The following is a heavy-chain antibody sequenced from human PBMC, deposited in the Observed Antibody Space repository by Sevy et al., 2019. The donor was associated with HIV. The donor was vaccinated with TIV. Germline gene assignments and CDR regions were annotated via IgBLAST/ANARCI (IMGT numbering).Heavy chain of an antibody. Sequence: SETLSLTCAVYGGSFSGYYWSWIRQPPGKGLGWIGEINHSGSTNYNPSLKSRVTISVDTSKNQFSLKLSSVTAADTAVYYCARGGNYYDSSGYYYFDYWGQGTLVTVSS. CDR1: GGSFSGYY. D-gene: IGHD3-22*01. CDR2: INHSGST. CDR3: ARGGNYYDSSGYYYFDY. V-gene: IGHV4-34*01. J-gene: IGHJ4*02.